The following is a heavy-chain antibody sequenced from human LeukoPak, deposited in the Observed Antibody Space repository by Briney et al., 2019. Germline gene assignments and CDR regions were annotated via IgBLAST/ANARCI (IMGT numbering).Heavy chain of an antibody. D-gene: IGHD3-10*01. CDR3: ARDEAGESRTSPVVRGVTFDY. CDR2: ILYDENNK. J-gene: IGHJ4*02. Sequence: GGSLRLSCAASEFTFSRYAMHWVRQAPGKGLEWVAVILYDENNKNYADSVKGRFTVSRDNFKNTVYLEMNSLRAEDTAVYYCARDEAGESRTSPVVRGVTFDYWGQGTLVTVSS. V-gene: IGHV3-30-3*01. CDR1: EFTFSRYA.